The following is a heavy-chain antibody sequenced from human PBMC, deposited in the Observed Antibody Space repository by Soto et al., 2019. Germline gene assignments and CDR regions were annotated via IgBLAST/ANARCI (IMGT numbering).Heavy chain of an antibody. J-gene: IGHJ3*02. V-gene: IGHV3-15*01. CDR1: GFTFSNAW. CDR3: TTRRGRLLLEAGSAFDI. D-gene: IGHD1-26*01. Sequence: PGGSLRLSCAASGFTFSNAWMSWVRQAPGKGLEWVGRIKSKTDGGTTDYAAPVKGRFTISRDDSKNTLYLQMNSLKTEDTAVYYCTTRRGRLLLEAGSAFDIWGQGTMVTVSS. CDR2: IKSKTDGGTT.